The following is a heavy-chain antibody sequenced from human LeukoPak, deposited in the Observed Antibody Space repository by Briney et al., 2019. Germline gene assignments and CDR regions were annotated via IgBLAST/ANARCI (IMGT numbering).Heavy chain of an antibody. Sequence: GGSLRLSCAASGFTFSRYAMNWVRQAPGKGLEWVSSISTTSSSSYIHYADSMKGRFTISRDSAKSSLYLQMNSLRAEDTAVYYCARVMAGYSYMDVWGKGTTVTVSS. V-gene: IGHV3-21*01. CDR3: ARVMAGYSYMDV. CDR1: GFTFSRYA. CDR2: ISTTSSSSYI. D-gene: IGHD3-10*01. J-gene: IGHJ6*03.